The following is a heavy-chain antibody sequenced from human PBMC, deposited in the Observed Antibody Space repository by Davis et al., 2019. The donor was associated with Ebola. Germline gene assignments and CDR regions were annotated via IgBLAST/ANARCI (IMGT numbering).Heavy chain of an antibody. D-gene: IGHD5-24*01. V-gene: IGHV3-21*01. CDR2: ISSSSSYI. CDR1: GFTFRSYS. CDR3: ARARDGYNCPDY. J-gene: IGHJ4*02. Sequence: PGGSLRLSCAASGFTFRSYSMNWVRQAPGKGLEWVSSISSSSSYIYYADSLKGRFTISRDNAKNSLYLQMNSLRAEDTAVYYCARARDGYNCPDYWGQGTLVTVSS.